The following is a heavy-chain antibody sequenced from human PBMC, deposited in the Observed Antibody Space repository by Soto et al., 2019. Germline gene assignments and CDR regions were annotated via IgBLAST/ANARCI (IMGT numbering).Heavy chain of an antibody. V-gene: IGHV1-69*02. D-gene: IGHD2-2*01. J-gene: IGHJ4*02. CDR1: GGTFSSYT. CDR3: ELAMRYPPELGEY. CDR2: IIPILGIA. Sequence: QVQLVQSGAEVKKPGSSVKVSCKASGGTFSSYTISWVRQAPGQGLEWMGRIIPILGIANYAPKFQGRVTITADKSTSTACLALSSLRSEDTAVYYCELAMRYPPELGEYWGQGTLVTVSS.